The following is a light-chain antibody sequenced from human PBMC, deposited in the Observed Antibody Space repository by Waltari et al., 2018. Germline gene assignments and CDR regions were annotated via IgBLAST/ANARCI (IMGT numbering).Light chain of an antibody. Sequence: EIVLTQSPGTLSLSPGERATLSCRASQTVSNSYLAWYQQKPGQAHRLLIYGASSRATGIPDRVSGSVSGTDFTDFTLTISRLEPEDFAVYYWQQYGSSPLTFGGGTKVEIK. CDR2: GAS. J-gene: IGKJ4*01. V-gene: IGKV3-20*01. CDR1: QTVSNSY. CDR3: QQYGSSPLT.